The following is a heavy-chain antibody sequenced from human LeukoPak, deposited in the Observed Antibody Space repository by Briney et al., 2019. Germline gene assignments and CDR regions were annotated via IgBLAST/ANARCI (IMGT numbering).Heavy chain of an antibody. D-gene: IGHD2-2*01. CDR2: ISSSGSTI. V-gene: IGHV3-11*04. CDR1: GFTFSDYY. CDR3: ARDLGYCSSTSCSNWFDP. J-gene: IGHJ5*02. Sequence: GGSLRLSCAASGFTFSDYYMSWIRQAPGKGLEWVSYISSSGSTIYYADSVKGRFTISRDNAKNSLYLQMNSLRAEDTAVYYCARDLGYCSSTSCSNWFDPWGQGTLVTVSS.